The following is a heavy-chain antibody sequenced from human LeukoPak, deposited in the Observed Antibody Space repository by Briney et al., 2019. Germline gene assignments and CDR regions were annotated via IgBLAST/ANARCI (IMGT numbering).Heavy chain of an antibody. Sequence: PGGSLRLSCEASGFNFSTYWMSWVRQASGKGLEWMANIKQDGSEIYYADSVKGRFSISRDNAKNSLFLQMNNLRAEDTALYYCAREATVAGWGIGFDPWGQGTLLTVSS. CDR3: AREATVAGWGIGFDP. V-gene: IGHV3-7*01. D-gene: IGHD6-19*01. CDR1: GFNFSTYW. CDR2: IKQDGSEI. J-gene: IGHJ5*02.